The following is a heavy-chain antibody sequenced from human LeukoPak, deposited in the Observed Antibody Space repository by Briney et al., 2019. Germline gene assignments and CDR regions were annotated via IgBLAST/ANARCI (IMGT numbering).Heavy chain of an antibody. CDR2: INHSGST. Sequence: PSETLSLTCAVYGGSFSGYYWSWIRQPPGKGLEWIGEINHSGSTNYNPSLESRVTISVDTSKNQFSLKLSSVTAADTAVYYCAGGHPGVGSSSRDSHRAAHRSFYFWGQGTLVTVSS. J-gene: IGHJ4*02. CDR1: GGSFSGYY. V-gene: IGHV4-34*01. CDR3: AGGHPGVGSSSRDSHRAAHRSFYF. D-gene: IGHD6-13*01.